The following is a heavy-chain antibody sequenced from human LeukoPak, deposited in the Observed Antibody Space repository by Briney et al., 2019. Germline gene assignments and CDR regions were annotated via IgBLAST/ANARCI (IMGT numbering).Heavy chain of an antibody. CDR3: ARDTQRYFDWFEAFDI. V-gene: IGHV3-48*01. CDR1: GFTFSSYS. Sequence: GGSLRLSCAASGFTFSSYSMTWVRQAPGKGLEWVSYISSSSSTIYYADSVKGRFTISRDNAKNSLYLQMNSLRAEDTAVYYCARDTQRYFDWFEAFDIWGQGTMVTVSS. D-gene: IGHD3-9*01. J-gene: IGHJ3*02. CDR2: ISSSSSTI.